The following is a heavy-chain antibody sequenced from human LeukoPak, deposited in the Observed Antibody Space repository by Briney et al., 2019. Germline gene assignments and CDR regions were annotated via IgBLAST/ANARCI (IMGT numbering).Heavy chain of an antibody. CDR1: GFTFSSYE. V-gene: IGHV3-48*03. J-gene: IGHJ3*02. Sequence: GGSLRLSCAASGFTFSSYEMNWVRQAPGKGLEWVSYISSSGSTIYYADSVKGRFTVSRDNAKNSLYLQMNSLRAEDTAVYYCARERIGDDAFDIWGQGTMVTVSS. D-gene: IGHD2-15*01. CDR2: ISSSGSTI. CDR3: ARERIGDDAFDI.